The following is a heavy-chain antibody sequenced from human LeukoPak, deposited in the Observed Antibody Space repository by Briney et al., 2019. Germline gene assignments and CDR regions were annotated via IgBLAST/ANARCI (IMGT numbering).Heavy chain of an antibody. Sequence: SETLSLTCTVSGVSISSSNYYWGWIRQPPGKGLEWIGSIYYSGSTYYNPSLKSRVTISVDTSKNQFSLKLSSVTAADTAVYYCARHVRGVLVAATFFDYWGQGTLVTVSS. V-gene: IGHV4-39*01. CDR3: ARHVRGVLVAATFFDY. CDR1: GVSISSSNYY. J-gene: IGHJ4*02. CDR2: IYYSGST. D-gene: IGHD2-15*01.